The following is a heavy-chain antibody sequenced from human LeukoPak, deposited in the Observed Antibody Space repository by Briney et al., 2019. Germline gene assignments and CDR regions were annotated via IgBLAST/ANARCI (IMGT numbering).Heavy chain of an antibody. CDR2: ITSGGTK. CDR3: ARGRPHGNDY. J-gene: IGHJ4*02. V-gene: IGHV3-11*04. CDR1: GFTFSDYY. Sequence: GGSLRLSCAASGFTFSDYYMSWIRQAPGKGLEWVSYITSGGTKYYADSVKGRFSISRDNAKNTLYLQMNSLRVEDTAVYYCARGRPHGNDYWGQGTLVTVSS. D-gene: IGHD4-23*01.